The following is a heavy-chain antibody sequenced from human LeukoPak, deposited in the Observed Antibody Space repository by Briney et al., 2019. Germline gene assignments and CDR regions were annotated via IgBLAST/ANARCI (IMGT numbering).Heavy chain of an antibody. CDR2: IYTSGTT. V-gene: IGHV4-4*07. CDR3: ARHGGGWWVTLIPRAPPDY. CDR1: GGSISSYY. Sequence: SETLSLTCTVSGGSISSYYWSWIRQPAGKGLEWIGRIYTSGTTKYNSSLKSRVTISVDTSKNQFSLKLSSVTAADTAVYYCARHGGGWWVTLIPRAPPDYWGQGTLVTVSS. D-gene: IGHD2-15*01. J-gene: IGHJ4*02.